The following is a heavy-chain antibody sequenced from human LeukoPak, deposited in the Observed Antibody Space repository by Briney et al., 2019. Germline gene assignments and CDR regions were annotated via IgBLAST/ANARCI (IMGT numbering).Heavy chain of an antibody. J-gene: IGHJ3*02. CDR1: GFIFDDHG. CDR3: ARGNFDWLTRTSSAFDI. CDR2: ISWSSGII. D-gene: IGHD3-9*01. Sequence: GRSLRLSCAASGFIFDDHGMHWVRQAPGEGLEWVSGISWSSGIIGYADSVKGRFTISRDNAKNSLYLQMNSLRAEDTAVYYCARGNFDWLTRTSSAFDIWGQGTMVTVSS. V-gene: IGHV3-9*01.